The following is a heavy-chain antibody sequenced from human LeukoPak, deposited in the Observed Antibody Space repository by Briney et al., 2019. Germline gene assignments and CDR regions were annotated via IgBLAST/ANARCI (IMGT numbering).Heavy chain of an antibody. Sequence: GASVKVSCKASGYTFTNYYMHWVRQAPGQGLEWLGIINPSGGSTSYAQKFQGRVTMTRDTSTSTVYMELSSLRSEDTAVYYCARSSVVTAIPTPIDYWGQGTLVTVSS. J-gene: IGHJ4*02. D-gene: IGHD2-21*02. CDR1: GYTFTNYY. V-gene: IGHV1-46*01. CDR2: INPSGGST. CDR3: ARSSVVTAIPTPIDY.